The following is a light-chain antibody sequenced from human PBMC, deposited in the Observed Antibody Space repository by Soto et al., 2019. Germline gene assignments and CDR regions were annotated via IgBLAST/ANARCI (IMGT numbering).Light chain of an antibody. J-gene: IGKJ1*01. CDR1: QGIRND. Sequence: DIQMTQSPSSLSASVGDRVTITCRASQGIRNDLAWYQQTPGKAPKRLIYAASSLQSGVPSRFSGIGSGTEFPLTISSLQPEDFETNYCLQRNSYPRTCDQGIKVEIK. CDR2: AAS. CDR3: LQRNSYPRT. V-gene: IGKV1-17*01.